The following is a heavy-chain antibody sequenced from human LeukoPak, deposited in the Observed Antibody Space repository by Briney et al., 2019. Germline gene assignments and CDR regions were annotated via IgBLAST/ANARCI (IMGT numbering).Heavy chain of an antibody. D-gene: IGHD1-26*01. J-gene: IGHJ4*02. V-gene: IGHV3-23*01. CDR2: ISGSGEST. Sequence: GGSLRLSCEASGFIFSSYAMSWVRQAPGKGLEWVSGISGSGESTYYADSVKGRFTISRDNSKNTLHLQMNSLRTEDTAVYYCAKAPLGNPVGARVDYWGQGTLVPVSS. CDR3: AKAPLGNPVGARVDY. CDR1: GFIFSSYA.